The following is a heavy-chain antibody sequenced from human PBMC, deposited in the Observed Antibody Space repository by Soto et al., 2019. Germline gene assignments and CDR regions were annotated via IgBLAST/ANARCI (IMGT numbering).Heavy chain of an antibody. Sequence: PWGSLRLSCAASGFTFSSYGMHWFRQAPGKGLEWVAVISYDGSNKYYADSVKGRFTISRDNSKNTLYLQMNSLRAEDTAVYYCAKDLVVDYRSVGVRFYGMDVWGQGTTVTVSS. J-gene: IGHJ6*02. V-gene: IGHV3-30*18. D-gene: IGHD4-4*01. CDR2: ISYDGSNK. CDR1: GFTFSSYG. CDR3: AKDLVVDYRSVGVRFYGMDV.